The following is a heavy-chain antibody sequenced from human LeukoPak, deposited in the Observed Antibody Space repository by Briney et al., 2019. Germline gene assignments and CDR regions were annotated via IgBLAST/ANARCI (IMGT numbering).Heavy chain of an antibody. CDR3: ARGEQQLVDYYYYMDV. Sequence: GGSLRLSCAASGFTFSSYEMNWVRQAPGKGLEWVSYISSSSTTIYYADSMKGRFTISRDNAKNSLYLQMNSLRAEDTAVYYCARGEQQLVDYYYYMDVWGKGTTVTVSS. J-gene: IGHJ6*03. CDR2: ISSSSTTI. V-gene: IGHV3-48*01. CDR1: GFTFSSYE. D-gene: IGHD6-13*01.